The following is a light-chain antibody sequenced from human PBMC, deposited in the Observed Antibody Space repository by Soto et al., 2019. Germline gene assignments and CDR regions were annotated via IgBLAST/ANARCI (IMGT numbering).Light chain of an antibody. CDR1: QGIKNY. CDR2: GAS. Sequence: EIVMTQSPVTLSVSPGERATLSFRASQGIKNYLAWFQQKPGQAPRLLVYGASTRATGIPARFSGSGSGTEFTLTISSLQAEDVAVYYCHQYYSTPWTFGQGTKVDIK. J-gene: IGKJ1*01. V-gene: IGKV3-15*01. CDR3: HQYYSTPWT.